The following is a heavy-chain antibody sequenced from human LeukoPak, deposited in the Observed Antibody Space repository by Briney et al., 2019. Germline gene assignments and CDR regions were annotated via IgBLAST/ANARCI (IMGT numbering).Heavy chain of an antibody. CDR2: IYYSGNI. Sequence: SETLSLTCTVSGGSISSYYWGWIRQPPGKGLEWIGYIYYSGNINYNPSLKSRVTISVDTSKNQFSLKLNSVTAADTAVYYCARGSLRSGWYGWGQGTTVTVSS. J-gene: IGHJ6*02. V-gene: IGHV4-59*01. CDR3: ARGSLRSGWYG. D-gene: IGHD6-19*01. CDR1: GGSISSYY.